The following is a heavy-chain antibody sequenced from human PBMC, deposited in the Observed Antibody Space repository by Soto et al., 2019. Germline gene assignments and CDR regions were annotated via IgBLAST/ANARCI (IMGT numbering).Heavy chain of an antibody. CDR1: GFTFSSYS. CDR2: ISSSSSTI. Sequence: GGSLRLSCAASGFTFSSYSMNWVRQAPGKGLEWVSYISSSSSTIYYADSVKGRFTISRDNAKNSLYLQMNSLRDEDTAVYYCAREKTVAAPDRYYYYGMDVWGQGTTVTVSS. V-gene: IGHV3-48*02. D-gene: IGHD2-15*01. CDR3: AREKTVAAPDRYYYYGMDV. J-gene: IGHJ6*02.